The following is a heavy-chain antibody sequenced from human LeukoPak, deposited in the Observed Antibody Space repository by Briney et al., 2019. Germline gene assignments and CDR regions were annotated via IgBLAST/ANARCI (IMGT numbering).Heavy chain of an antibody. CDR3: ARDRGGLAY. J-gene: IGHJ4*02. CDR1: GDSVSSNTAA. CDR2: TYYRSEWFH. D-gene: IGHD3-10*01. Sequence: SQTLSLTCAISGDSVSSNTAAWNWIRQSPSRGLEWLGRTYYRSEWFHDYVVSLRSRMTINADTSKNQFSLHLNSMTPEDTAVYYCARDRGGLAYWGQGTLVTVSS. V-gene: IGHV6-1*01.